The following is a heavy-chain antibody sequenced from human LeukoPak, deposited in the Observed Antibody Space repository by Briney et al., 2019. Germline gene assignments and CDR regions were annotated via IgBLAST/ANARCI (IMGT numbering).Heavy chain of an antibody. CDR1: GFTFSSYA. J-gene: IGHJ4*02. V-gene: IGHV3-30*04. D-gene: IGHD2-2*01. CDR2: ISYDGSNK. Sequence: GGSLRLSCAASGFTFSSYAMHWVRQAPGKGLEWVAVISYDGSNKYYADSVKGRFTISRDNSKNTLYLQMNSRRAEDTAVYYCARGYCSSTSCYPFDYWGQGTLVTVSS. CDR3: ARGYCSSTSCYPFDY.